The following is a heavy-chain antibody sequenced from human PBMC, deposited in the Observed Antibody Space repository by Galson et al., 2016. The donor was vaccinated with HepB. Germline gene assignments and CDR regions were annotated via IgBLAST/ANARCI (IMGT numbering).Heavy chain of an antibody. D-gene: IGHD3-10*01. CDR3: ARGAPDGFRGVYDY. J-gene: IGHJ4*02. V-gene: IGHV1-18*04. Sequence: SVKVSCKASGYTFTSFGITWVRQAPGQGLEWVGWISAYNGSTNYAQKVQDRVTLTTDTSTTTAYMEVRSLRSDDTAVYYCARGAPDGFRGVYDYWGQGTLVTVSS. CDR2: ISAYNGST. CDR1: GYTFTSFG.